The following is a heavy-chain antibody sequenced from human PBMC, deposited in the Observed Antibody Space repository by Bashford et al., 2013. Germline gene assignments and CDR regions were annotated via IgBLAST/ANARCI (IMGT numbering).Heavy chain of an antibody. J-gene: IGHJ5*01. CDR3: ARVGSSRSPYNWFDP. Sequence: SETLSLTCTVSGGSISIGPYYWNWVRQHPGKGLEWIGYIYHSGGTYYNSTLQGRATISVDTSKNQFSLKLSSVTAADTAVYYCARVGSSRSPYNWFDPWGRGTLVTVSS. D-gene: IGHD6-6*01. CDR1: GGSISIGPYY. V-gene: IGHV4-31*03. CDR2: IYHSGGT.